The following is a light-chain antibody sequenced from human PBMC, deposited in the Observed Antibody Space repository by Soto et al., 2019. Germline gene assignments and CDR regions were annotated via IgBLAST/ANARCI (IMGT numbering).Light chain of an antibody. V-gene: IGLV2-14*03. Sequence: QSVLAQPASVSGSPGQSITISCTGTSSEVGSYNSVSWYQQYPGKAPTLMIHDVSNRPSGVSNRFSGSKSGNTASLTISGLQAEDEADYYCSSFTSSSSYVFGSGTKATVL. CDR3: SSFTSSSSYV. CDR1: SSEVGSYNS. CDR2: DVS. J-gene: IGLJ1*01.